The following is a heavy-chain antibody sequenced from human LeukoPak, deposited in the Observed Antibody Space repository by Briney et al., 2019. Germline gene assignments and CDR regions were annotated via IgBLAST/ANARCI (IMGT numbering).Heavy chain of an antibody. Sequence: PGGSLRLSCAASGFTFSSYAMHWVRQAPGKGLEWVAIISYDGSNKYYADSVKGRFTISRDNSKKTLYLQMNSLRTDDTALYYCAKDGLTPVTMRALESWGQGTLVTVSS. V-gene: IGHV3-30*04. J-gene: IGHJ4*02. D-gene: IGHD4-17*01. CDR2: ISYDGSNK. CDR3: AKDGLTPVTMRALES. CDR1: GFTFSSYA.